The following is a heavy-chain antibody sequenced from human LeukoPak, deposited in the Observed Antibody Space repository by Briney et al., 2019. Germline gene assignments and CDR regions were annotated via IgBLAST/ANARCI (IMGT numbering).Heavy chain of an antibody. Sequence: SETLSLTCTVSGGCISSSSYYWGWIRQPPGKGLEWIGSIYYSGSTYYNPSLKSRVTISVDTSKNQFSLKLSSVTAADTAVYYCARGIGSGYTDDWGHGTLVTVSS. V-gene: IGHV4-39*07. CDR2: IYYSGST. J-gene: IGHJ4*01. CDR1: GGCISSSSYY. CDR3: ARGIGSGYTDD. D-gene: IGHD3-22*01.